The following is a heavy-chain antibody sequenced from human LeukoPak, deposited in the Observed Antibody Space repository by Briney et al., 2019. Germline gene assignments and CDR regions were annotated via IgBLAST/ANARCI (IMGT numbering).Heavy chain of an antibody. V-gene: IGHV4-30-4*01. CDR1: GGSISSGDYS. CDR3: AGYCSGGSCYYFDY. D-gene: IGHD2-15*01. Sequence: PSETLSLTCTVSGGSISSGDYSWSWIRQPPGKGLEWIGYIYYSGSTYYNPSLKSRVTISVDTSKNQFSLKLSSVTAADTAVYYCAGYCSGGSCYYFDYWGQGTLVTVSS. CDR2: IYYSGST. J-gene: IGHJ4*02.